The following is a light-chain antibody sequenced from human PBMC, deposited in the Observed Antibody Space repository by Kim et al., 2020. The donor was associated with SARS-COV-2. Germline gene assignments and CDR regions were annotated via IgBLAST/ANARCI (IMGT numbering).Light chain of an antibody. J-gene: IGKJ3*01. V-gene: IGKV1D-13*01. CDR3: QQFNNYLFT. Sequence: AIQLTQSPSSLSASVGDRVTITCRASQGIGSALAWYQQKPGKAPNLLIYDASSLESGVPSRFSGSGSGTDFTLTISSLQPEDFATYYCQQFNNYLFTFGPGTKVDIK. CDR1: QGIGSA. CDR2: DAS.